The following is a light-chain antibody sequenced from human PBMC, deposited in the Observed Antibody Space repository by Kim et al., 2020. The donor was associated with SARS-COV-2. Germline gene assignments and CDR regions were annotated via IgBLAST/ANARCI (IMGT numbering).Light chain of an antibody. CDR2: GTS. V-gene: IGKV3-20*01. CDR1: QSIRSSY. CDR3: QQYDFSPIT. Sequence: EIVLTQSPGTLSLSPGERGTLTCRASQSIRSSYLAWYQHKPGQAPRLLIYGTSSRATGIPDRFSGSGSGTDFTLTISRLEPDDFAVYFCQQYDFSPITFGQGTRLEIK. J-gene: IGKJ5*01.